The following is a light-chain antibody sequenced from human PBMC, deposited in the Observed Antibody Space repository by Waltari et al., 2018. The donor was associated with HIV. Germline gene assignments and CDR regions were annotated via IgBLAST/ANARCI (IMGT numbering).Light chain of an antibody. CDR3: QHRTDWAKT. Sequence: EIVLTQSPATLSLSPGDRATLSCRASQSVGYYLAWYQQRPGQGPILLIYQASARATGIPARFSGSGSGTDFTLTISSLEPEDFAVYYCQHRTDWAKTFGQGTKVEAK. J-gene: IGKJ1*01. V-gene: IGKV3-11*01. CDR1: QSVGYY. CDR2: QAS.